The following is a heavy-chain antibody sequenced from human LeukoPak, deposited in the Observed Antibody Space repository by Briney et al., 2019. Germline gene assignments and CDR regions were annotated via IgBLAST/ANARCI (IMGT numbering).Heavy chain of an antibody. V-gene: IGHV3-23*01. CDR1: GFTFSSYA. CDR2: VSGSGGST. CDR3: AKTVIYTSGWYRFDY. J-gene: IGHJ4*02. D-gene: IGHD6-19*01. Sequence: GGSLRLSCAASGFTFSSYAMSWVRQAPGKGLEWVSAVSGSGGSTYYADSVKGRFTISRDNSKNTHYLQMHSLRAEDTAVYYCAKTVIYTSGWYRFDYWGQGTLVTVSS.